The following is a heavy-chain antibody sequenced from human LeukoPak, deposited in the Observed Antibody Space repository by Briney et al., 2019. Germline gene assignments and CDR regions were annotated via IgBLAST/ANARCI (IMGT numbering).Heavy chain of an antibody. CDR3: AKQLGYCSDGGRYFPY. CDR1: GFTFSSSA. D-gene: IGHD2-15*01. CDR2: ISNNGGYT. V-gene: IGHV3-23*01. Sequence: PGGSLRLSCAASGFTFSSSAMSWVRQAPGKGLEWVSAISNNGGYTYYADSVQGRFTISRDNSKSTLCLQMNSLRAEDTAVYYCAKQLGYCSDGGRYFPYWGQGTLVTVTS. J-gene: IGHJ4*02.